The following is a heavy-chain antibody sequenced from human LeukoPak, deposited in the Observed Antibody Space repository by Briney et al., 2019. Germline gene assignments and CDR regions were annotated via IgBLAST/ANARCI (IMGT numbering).Heavy chain of an antibody. CDR2: IYYSGST. Sequence: SETLSLTCTVSGGSISSYYWSWIRQPPGKGLEWIGYIYYSGSTNYNPSLKSRVTISVDTSKNQFSLKLSSVTAADTAVHYCARAFVDTRFRFDYWGQGTLVTVSS. J-gene: IGHJ4*02. V-gene: IGHV4-59*01. CDR3: ARAFVDTRFRFDY. CDR1: GGSISSYY. D-gene: IGHD5-18*01.